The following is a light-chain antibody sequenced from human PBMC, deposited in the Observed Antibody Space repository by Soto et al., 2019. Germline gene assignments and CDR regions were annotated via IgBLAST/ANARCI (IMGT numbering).Light chain of an antibody. V-gene: IGKV3D-20*01. J-gene: IGKJ1*01. CDR3: QQYGSSPPT. Sequence: EIVLTQSPATLSLSPGERATLSCGAIQSFSSSYLAWYQQKPGLAPRLLIYDASSRATGIPDRFSGSGSGTDFTLTISRMEPEDFAVYYCQQYGSSPPTFGQGTKVDIK. CDR1: QSFSSSY. CDR2: DAS.